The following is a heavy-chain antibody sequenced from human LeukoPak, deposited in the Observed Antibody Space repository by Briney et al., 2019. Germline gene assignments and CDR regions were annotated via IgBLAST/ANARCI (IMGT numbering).Heavy chain of an antibody. Sequence: GGSLRLSCAASGFIFSTYAMSWVRQAPGKGLEWVSAISGSGGSTYYADSVKGRFTISRDNSRSTLYLQVNSLRPEDTAIYYCAREGYYGSGSPPSLYFDYWGQGTLVTVSS. CDR2: ISGSGGST. D-gene: IGHD3-10*01. V-gene: IGHV3-23*01. CDR1: GFIFSTYA. J-gene: IGHJ4*02. CDR3: AREGYYGSGSPPSLYFDY.